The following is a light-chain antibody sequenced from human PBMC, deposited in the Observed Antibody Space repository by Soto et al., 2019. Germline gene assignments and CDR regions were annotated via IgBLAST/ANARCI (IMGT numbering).Light chain of an antibody. CDR3: QTWGTGSVV. Sequence: QPVLTQSPSASASLGASVKLTCTLSSGHSNFAIAWHQQQPGKGPRYLMKLNSDGSHIKGDGIPDRFSGSSSGAERYLTISSLQSEDEADYYCQTWGTGSVVFGGGTKLTVL. V-gene: IGLV4-69*01. CDR2: LNSDGSH. CDR1: SGHSNFA. J-gene: IGLJ3*02.